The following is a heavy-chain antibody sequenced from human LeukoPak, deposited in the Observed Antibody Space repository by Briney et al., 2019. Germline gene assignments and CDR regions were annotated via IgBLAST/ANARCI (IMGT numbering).Heavy chain of an antibody. CDR3: ARAYCSGGSCYFDY. CDR2: IYSDGDT. J-gene: IGHJ4*02. Sequence: GGSLRLSCAASGFTVSSNYMSWVRQAPGKGLEWVSVIYSDGDTYYGDSVKGRFSISRDNSKNTLYLQMNSLRAEDTAVYYCARAYCSGGSCYFDYWGQGALVTVSS. D-gene: IGHD2-15*01. CDR1: GFTVSSNY. V-gene: IGHV3-53*01.